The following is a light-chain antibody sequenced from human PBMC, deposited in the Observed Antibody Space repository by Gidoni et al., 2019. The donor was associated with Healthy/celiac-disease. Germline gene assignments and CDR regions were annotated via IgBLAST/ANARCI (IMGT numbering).Light chain of an antibody. V-gene: IGKV3-11*01. CDR3: PQRSNWPSLT. Sequence: EIVLTQSPATLSWSPGERATLSCRASQSVSSYLACYQQTPGQAPRLLIYDASNRATGIPARFIASGSGTDFTLTISSLAPEDFAVYYCPQRSNWPSLTFGGGTKVEIK. CDR1: QSVSSY. J-gene: IGKJ4*01. CDR2: DAS.